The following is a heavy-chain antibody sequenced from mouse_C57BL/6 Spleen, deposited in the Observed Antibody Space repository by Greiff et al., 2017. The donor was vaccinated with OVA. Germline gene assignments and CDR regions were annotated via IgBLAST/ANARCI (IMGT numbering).Heavy chain of an antibody. J-gene: IGHJ4*01. CDR1: GFTFSSYG. D-gene: IGHD2-4*01. CDR3: ARHQIYYDYDGVMGY. Sequence: EVKLMESGGDLVKPGGSLKLSCAASGFTFSSYGMSWVRQTPDKRLEWVATISSGGSYTYYPDSVKGRFTISRDNAKNTLYLQMSSLKSEDTAMYYCARHQIYYDYDGVMGYWGQGPSVTVSS. CDR2: ISSGGSYT. V-gene: IGHV5-6*01.